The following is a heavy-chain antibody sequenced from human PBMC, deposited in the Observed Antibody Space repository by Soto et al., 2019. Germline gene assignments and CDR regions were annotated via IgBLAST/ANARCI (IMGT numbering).Heavy chain of an antibody. V-gene: IGHV3-9*01. CDR1: GVTFENFA. Sequence: EMQLVESGGGLVHPGRSLRLSCAVSGVTFENFALHWVRQAPGKGLEWVSGFNWNSGTIAYADSVKGRFTISRDNAKSSLYLHLTGLRPEDTDFYYCAKAANLVTHWFDPWGQGTLVTVSS. D-gene: IGHD3-9*01. J-gene: IGHJ5*02. CDR3: AKAANLVTHWFDP. CDR2: FNWNSGTI.